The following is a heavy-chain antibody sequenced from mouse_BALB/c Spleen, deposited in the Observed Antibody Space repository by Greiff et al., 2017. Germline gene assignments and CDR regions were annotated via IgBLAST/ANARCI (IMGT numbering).Heavy chain of an antibody. J-gene: IGHJ2*01. D-gene: IGHD1-1*01. CDR3: VRETVYFDY. Sequence: EADGGLVQPKGSLKLSCAASGFTFNTYAMNWVRQAPGKGLEWVARIRSKSNNYATYYADSVKDRFTISRDDSQSMLYLQMNNLKTEDTAMYYCVRETVYFDYWGQGTTLTVSS. V-gene: IGHV10-1*02. CDR2: IRSKSNNYAT. CDR1: GFTFNTYA.